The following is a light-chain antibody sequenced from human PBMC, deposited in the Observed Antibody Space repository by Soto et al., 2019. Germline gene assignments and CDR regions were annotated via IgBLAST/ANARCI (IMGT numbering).Light chain of an antibody. Sequence: DIQMTQSPSTLSGSVGDRVTITCRASQTISSWLAWYQQEPGKAPKLLIYKASTLKSGVPSRFSGSGSGTEFTLTISSLQPDDFATYYCQQYNSYSEAFGQGTKVDIK. CDR1: QTISSW. CDR3: QQYNSYSEA. CDR2: KAS. J-gene: IGKJ1*01. V-gene: IGKV1-5*03.